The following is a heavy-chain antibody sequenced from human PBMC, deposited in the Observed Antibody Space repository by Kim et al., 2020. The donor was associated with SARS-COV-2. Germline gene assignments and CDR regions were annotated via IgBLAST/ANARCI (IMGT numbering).Heavy chain of an antibody. CDR2: IIPMGRNPMFGIE. J-gene: IGHJ4*02. Sequence: SVKVSCKASGGNIRNYAVTWVRQAPGQGLEWMGGIIPMGRNPMFGIENYAQKFQGRVTITADDSTSTAYIEVRSLRSEDTAVYYCARDRYDFWSGYSEFWGQGTLVIVSS. V-gene: IGHV1-69*13. D-gene: IGHD3-3*01. CDR1: GGNIRNYA. CDR3: ARDRYDFWSGYSEF.